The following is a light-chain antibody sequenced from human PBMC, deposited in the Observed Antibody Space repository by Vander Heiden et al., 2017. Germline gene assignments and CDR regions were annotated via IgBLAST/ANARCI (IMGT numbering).Light chain of an antibody. V-gene: IGKV1-27*01. CDR1: QGISNY. CDR2: AAY. Sequence: DIQMTQSPSSLSASVGDRVTITCRASQGISNYLAWYQQKPGKVPKLLIYAAYNLKSGVPSRFSGSSLQPEDVATYYCQKYNSAPSTFGHGTKVDIK. CDR3: QKYNSAPST. J-gene: IGKJ3*01.